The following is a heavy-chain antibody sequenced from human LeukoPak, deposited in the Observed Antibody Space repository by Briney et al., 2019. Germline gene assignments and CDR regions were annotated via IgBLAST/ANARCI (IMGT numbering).Heavy chain of an antibody. CDR1: GGTFSSYA. J-gene: IGHJ6*03. V-gene: IGHV1-69*05. CDR2: IIPIFGTA. D-gene: IGHD6-13*01. CDR3: ALQSSSLVLAVGHYYYMDV. Sequence: ASVKVSCKASGGTFSSYAISWVRQAPGQGLEWMGGIIPIFGTANYAQKFQGRVTITTDESTSTAYMELSSLRSEDTAVYYCALQSSSLVLAVGHYYYMDVWGKGTTVTVSS.